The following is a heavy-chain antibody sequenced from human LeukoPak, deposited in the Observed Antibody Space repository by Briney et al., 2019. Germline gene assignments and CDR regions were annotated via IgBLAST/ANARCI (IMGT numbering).Heavy chain of an antibody. J-gene: IGHJ4*02. V-gene: IGHV3-7*01. CDR3: AKATGIAAAGYFDY. D-gene: IGHD6-13*01. Sequence: GGSLRLSCAASGFTFNTYWMIWVRQAPGKGLDWVANINQDGSVRYYVASVKGRFTISRDNAKNLVHLQMNSLRAEDTAVYYCAKATGIAAAGYFDYWGQGTLVTVSS. CDR2: INQDGSVR. CDR1: GFTFNTYW.